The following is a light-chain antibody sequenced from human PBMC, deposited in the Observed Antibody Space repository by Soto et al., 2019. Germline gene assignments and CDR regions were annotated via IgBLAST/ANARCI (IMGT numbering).Light chain of an antibody. V-gene: IGLV2-14*01. CDR3: SSYTSSGTLVI. Sequence: QSALTQPASVSGSPGQSITISCTGTSSDVGGYNFVSWYQQHPGKAPKLMIYEVTNRPSGVSNRFSGSKSGNTASLSISGLQGEDEADYYCSSYTSSGTLVIFGGGTKVTVL. J-gene: IGLJ2*01. CDR1: SSDVGGYNF. CDR2: EVT.